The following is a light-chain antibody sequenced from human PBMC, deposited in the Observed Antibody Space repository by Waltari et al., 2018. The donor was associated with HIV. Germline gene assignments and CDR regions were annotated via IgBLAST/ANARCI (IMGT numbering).Light chain of an antibody. V-gene: IGLV3-19*01. CDR2: PIH. CDR3: NSRDRAGHHVV. Sequence: SELTQDPAVSVALGQTVSITCQGDSLRTYYASWYLQKPGQAPVLVISPIHNRPSGIPDRFSGSSSGNTASLTITGAQAENEGDYYCNSRDRAGHHVVFGGGTKLTVL. CDR1: SLRTYY. J-gene: IGLJ3*02.